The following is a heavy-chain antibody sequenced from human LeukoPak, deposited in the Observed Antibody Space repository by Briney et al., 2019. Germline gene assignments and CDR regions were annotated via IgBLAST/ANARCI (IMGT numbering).Heavy chain of an antibody. CDR1: GFIVSNNY. D-gene: IGHD3-3*01. J-gene: IGHJ4*02. CDR2: ISYDGSNK. Sequence: PGGSLRLSCAASGFIVSNNYMSWVRQAPGKGLEWVAVISYDGSNKYYADFVKGRFTISRDNSKNTLYLQVSSLRPEDTAVYYCARDPIFGVVLNYFDYWGQGTLVTVSS. CDR3: ARDPIFGVVLNYFDY. V-gene: IGHV3-30-3*01.